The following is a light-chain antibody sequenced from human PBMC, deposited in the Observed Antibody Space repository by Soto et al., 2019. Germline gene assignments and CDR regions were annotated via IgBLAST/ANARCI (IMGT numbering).Light chain of an antibody. CDR2: GAS. CDR1: QGISSE. CDR3: QQGHNWPLT. V-gene: IGKV3-15*01. J-gene: IGKJ2*01. Sequence: IVMTQSPATLSLSPGERATLSCRASQGISSELAWYQQQPGQPPRLLIYGASTRATGVPARFTGSGSGSDFTLTISGLQSEDFAVYYCQQGHNWPLTFGQGTRLEI.